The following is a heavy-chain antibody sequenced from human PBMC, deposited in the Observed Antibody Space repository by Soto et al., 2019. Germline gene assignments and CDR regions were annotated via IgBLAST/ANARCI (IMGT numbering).Heavy chain of an antibody. CDR2: IYWDDDK. CDR1: GFSLTTSGVG. Sequence: QITLNESGPTQVKPRQTLTLTCTFSGFSLTTSGVGVGWIRQSPGTAPEWLALIYWDDDKRYSPSLKSRLTITEDTAKNQVVLTMADLDHADTATYYCAHRVLRTVFGLVTTTAIYFDFWGQGTPVAVSS. D-gene: IGHD3-3*01. J-gene: IGHJ4*02. V-gene: IGHV2-5*02. CDR3: AHRVLRTVFGLVTTTAIYFDF.